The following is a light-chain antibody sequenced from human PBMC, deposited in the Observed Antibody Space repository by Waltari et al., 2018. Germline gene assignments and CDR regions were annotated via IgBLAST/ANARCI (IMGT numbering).Light chain of an antibody. CDR1: QSISSW. V-gene: IGKV1-5*03. CDR3: QHYSNYPET. Sequence: DIHMTQSPSTLSASVGDRVTITCLASQSISSWLAWYQHKPGKAPKLLIYKASRLESGVTSRFSGSGSGTEVTLTISSLQPDDFATYYCQHYSNYPETFGQGTKVEI. J-gene: IGKJ1*01. CDR2: KAS.